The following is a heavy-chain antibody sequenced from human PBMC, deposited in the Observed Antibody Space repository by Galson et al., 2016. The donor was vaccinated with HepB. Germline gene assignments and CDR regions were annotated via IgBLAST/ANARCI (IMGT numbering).Heavy chain of an antibody. V-gene: IGHV3-30*04. CDR2: ISYDGSNK. D-gene: IGHD2-2*01. CDR3: AREPSRGPAAGGHDAFDI. Sequence: SLRLSCAASGFTFSSYAMHWVRQAPGKGLEWVAVISYDGSNKYYADSVKGRFTISRDDSRNTLYLQMNSLRAEDTAVYYCAREPSRGPAAGGHDAFDIWGQGTMVTVSS. J-gene: IGHJ3*02. CDR1: GFTFSSYA.